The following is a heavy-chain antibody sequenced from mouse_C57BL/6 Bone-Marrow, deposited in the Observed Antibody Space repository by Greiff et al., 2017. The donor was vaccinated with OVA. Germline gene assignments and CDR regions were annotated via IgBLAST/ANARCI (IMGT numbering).Heavy chain of an antibody. CDR1: GFTFSDFY. V-gene: IGHV5-12*01. J-gene: IGHJ4*01. Sequence: EVKLMESGGGLVQPGGSLKLSCAASGFTFSDFYMYWIRQTPEKRLEWVAYISNGGCSTYYPDTVKGRFTISRDNAKNTLYLQMSRLKSEGTAMYYCARLDAMDYWGQGTSVTVSS. CDR2: ISNGGCST. CDR3: ARLDAMDY.